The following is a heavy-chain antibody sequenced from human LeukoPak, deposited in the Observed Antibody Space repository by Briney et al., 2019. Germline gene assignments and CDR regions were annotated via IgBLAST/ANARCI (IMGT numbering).Heavy chain of an antibody. CDR2: INQAGSDK. CDR1: GFTFSSSW. J-gene: IGHJ4*02. Sequence: GGSLRLSCAASGFTFSSSWMAWVRQTPGKGLEWVANINQAGSDKNYVDSVKGRFTISRDNGKNSLYLQMNSLRAEDTALYYCARDYYTSGSHWGQGTLIIVSS. D-gene: IGHD3-10*01. CDR3: ARDYYTSGSH. V-gene: IGHV3-7*01.